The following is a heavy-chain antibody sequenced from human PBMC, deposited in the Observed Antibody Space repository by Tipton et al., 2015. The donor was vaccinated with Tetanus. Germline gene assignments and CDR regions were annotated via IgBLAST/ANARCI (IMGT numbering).Heavy chain of an antibody. CDR3: ARDNSSTTYYYYGMDV. J-gene: IGHJ6*02. D-gene: IGHD6-13*01. CDR2: INPNSGGT. V-gene: IGHV1-2*04. CDR1: GYTFTGYY. Sequence: QSGAEVKKPGASVKVSCKASGYTFTGYYMHWVRQAPGQGLEWMGWINPNSGGTNYAQKFQGWVTMTRDTSISTAYMELSRLRSDDTAVYYCARDNSSTTYYYYGMDVWGQGTTVTVSS.